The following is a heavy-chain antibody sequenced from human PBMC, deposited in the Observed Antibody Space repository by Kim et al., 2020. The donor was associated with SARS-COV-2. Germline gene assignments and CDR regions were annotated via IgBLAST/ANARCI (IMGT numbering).Heavy chain of an antibody. V-gene: IGHV4-34*01. D-gene: IGHD6-19*01. J-gene: IGHJ4*02. CDR3: ARGIAVAGTDY. Sequence: SETLSLTCAVYGGSFSGYYWSWIRQPPGKGLERIGEINHSGSTNYNPSLKSRVTISVDTSKNQFSLKLSSVTAADTAVYYCARGIAVAGTDYWGQGTLVTVSS. CDR1: GGSFSGYY. CDR2: INHSGST.